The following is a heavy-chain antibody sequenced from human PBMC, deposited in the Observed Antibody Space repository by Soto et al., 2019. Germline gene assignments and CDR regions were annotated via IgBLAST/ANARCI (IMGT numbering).Heavy chain of an antibody. CDR1: GFTLSTYW. D-gene: IGHD4-4*01. Sequence: EVQLVESGGGLVQPGGSLRLSCAASGFTLSTYWMHWVRQAPGEGLVWVSRINSDGSRTIYAASVKGRFTISRENAKTTVYLQMNSLRAEHTAVYYCTRGRENYSYFDYWGQGILVTVSS. CDR3: TRGRENYSYFDY. CDR2: INSDGSRT. J-gene: IGHJ4*02. V-gene: IGHV3-74*01.